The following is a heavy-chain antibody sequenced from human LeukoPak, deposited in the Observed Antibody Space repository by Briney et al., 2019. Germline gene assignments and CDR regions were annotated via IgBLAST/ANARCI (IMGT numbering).Heavy chain of an antibody. CDR3: ARVAARGLTYYDILTGYCPSDY. Sequence: GGSLRLSCAASGFTFSSYGMHWVRQAPGKGLEWVSVIWYDGSNKYYADSVKGRFTISRDNSKNTLYLQMNSLRAEDTAVYYCARVAARGLTYYDILTGYCPSDYWGQGTLLTVSS. D-gene: IGHD3-9*01. V-gene: IGHV3-33*01. CDR2: IWYDGSNK. J-gene: IGHJ4*02. CDR1: GFTFSSYG.